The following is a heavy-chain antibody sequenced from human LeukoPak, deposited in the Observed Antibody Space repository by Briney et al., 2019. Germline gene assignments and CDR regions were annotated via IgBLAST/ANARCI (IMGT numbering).Heavy chain of an antibody. CDR3: AREATSCSSTSCSNYYYYGMDV. D-gene: IGHD2-2*01. Sequence: SGGYLRLSCAASGFTFSSYEMNWVRQAPGKGLEWVSYISSSGSTIYYADSVKGRFTISRDNAKNSLYLQMNSLRAEDTAVYYCAREATSCSSTSCSNYYYYGMDVWGKGTTVTVSS. V-gene: IGHV3-48*03. J-gene: IGHJ6*04. CDR2: ISSSGSTI. CDR1: GFTFSSYE.